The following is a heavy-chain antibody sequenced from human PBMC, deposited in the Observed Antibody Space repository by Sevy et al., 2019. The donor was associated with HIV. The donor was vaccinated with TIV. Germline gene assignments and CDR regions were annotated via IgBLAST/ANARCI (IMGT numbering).Heavy chain of an antibody. CDR2: ISYDGSNK. V-gene: IGHV3-30-3*01. CDR1: GFTFSSYA. CDR3: AREFRTVTFDY. D-gene: IGHD4-17*01. Sequence: GGSLRLSCAASGFTFSSYAMHWVRQAPGKGLEWVAVISYDGSNKYYADSVKGRFTISRDNSKNTLYLQMNSLRAEDTAVYYCAREFRTVTFDYWGQGTPVTVSS. J-gene: IGHJ4*02.